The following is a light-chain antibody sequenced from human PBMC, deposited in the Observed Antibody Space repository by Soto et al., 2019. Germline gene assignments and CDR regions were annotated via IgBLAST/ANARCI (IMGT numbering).Light chain of an antibody. Sequence: DIQMTQSPSTLSASVGDRVTITCRASQNINSWLAWYQQKPGKAPNLLIYDASTLESGVPSRFSGSGSGTAFTLTISSLQPEDFATYYCQQFHSFSRTFGQGTKVEVK. CDR1: QNINSW. J-gene: IGKJ1*01. CDR2: DAS. V-gene: IGKV1-5*01. CDR3: QQFHSFSRT.